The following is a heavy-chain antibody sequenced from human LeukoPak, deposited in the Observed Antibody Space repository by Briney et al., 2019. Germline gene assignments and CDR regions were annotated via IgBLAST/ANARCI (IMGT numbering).Heavy chain of an antibody. CDR3: AKDSGAVAHNWFDP. Sequence: PGGSLRLSYAASGFTFDDYAMHWVRQAPGKGLEWVSGISWNSGSIVYADSVKGRFTISRDNAKNSLYLQMNSLRAEDTALYYCAKDSGAVAHNWFDPWGQGTLVTASS. J-gene: IGHJ5*02. CDR1: GFTFDDYA. V-gene: IGHV3-9*01. D-gene: IGHD6-19*01. CDR2: ISWNSGSI.